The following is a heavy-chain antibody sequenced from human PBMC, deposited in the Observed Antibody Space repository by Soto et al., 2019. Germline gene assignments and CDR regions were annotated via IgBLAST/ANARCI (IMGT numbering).Heavy chain of an antibody. J-gene: IGHJ6*02. Sequence: GGSLRLSCAASGFTFSSYSMNWVRQAPGKGLEWVSYISSSSSTIYYADSVKGRFTISRDNAKNSLYLQMNSLRAEDTAVYYCATTISNHYYGMDVWGQGTTVTVSS. CDR2: ISSSSSTI. CDR1: GFTFSSYS. V-gene: IGHV3-48*01. CDR3: ATTISNHYYGMDV. D-gene: IGHD4-4*01.